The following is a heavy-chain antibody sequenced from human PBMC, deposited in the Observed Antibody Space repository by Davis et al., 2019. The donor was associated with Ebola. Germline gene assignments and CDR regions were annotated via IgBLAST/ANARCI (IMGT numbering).Heavy chain of an antibody. Sequence: SETLSLTCIVSGDSISSGSYCWSWIRQPAGKGLEWVGHIYTNGGTKYNPSLESRVTISLDTSNNQFSPRLHSVTAADTAIYFCARDRRDSRAYGFWGQGTLVTVSS. CDR3: ARDRRDSRAYGF. CDR2: IYTNGGT. D-gene: IGHD3-22*01. J-gene: IGHJ4*02. V-gene: IGHV4-61*09. CDR1: GDSISSGSYC.